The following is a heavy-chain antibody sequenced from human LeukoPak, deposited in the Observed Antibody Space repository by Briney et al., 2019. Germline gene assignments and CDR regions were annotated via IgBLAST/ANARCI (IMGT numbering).Heavy chain of an antibody. Sequence: GGSLRLSCAASGFFFGSYAVHWICQAPGKGLEWVAVISSDGGETHYIDSVKGRFTISRDNSQSTLYLQMDSLRPEDTAVYYCARAPGVLNWVSLIYYFDNWGQGTLVTVSS. CDR2: ISSDGGET. V-gene: IGHV3-30-3*01. CDR3: ARAPGVLNWVSLIYYFDN. J-gene: IGHJ4*02. CDR1: GFFFGSYA. D-gene: IGHD1-20*01.